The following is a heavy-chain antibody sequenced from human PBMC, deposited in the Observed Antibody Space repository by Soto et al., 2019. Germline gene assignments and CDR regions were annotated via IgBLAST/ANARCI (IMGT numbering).Heavy chain of an antibody. CDR3: ARHTMVRDDAFDI. J-gene: IGHJ3*02. V-gene: IGHV4-59*08. CDR1: GGSISSYY. D-gene: IGHD3-10*01. CDR2: IYYSGST. Sequence: PSETLSLTCTVSGGSISSYYWSWIRQPPGKGLEWIGYIYYSGSTNYNPSLKSRVTISVDTSKNQFSLKLSSVTAADTAVYYCARHTMVRDDAFDIWGQGTMVTVS.